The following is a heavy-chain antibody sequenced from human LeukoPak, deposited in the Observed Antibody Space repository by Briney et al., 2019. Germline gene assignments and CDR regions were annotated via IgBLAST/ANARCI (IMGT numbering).Heavy chain of an antibody. V-gene: IGHV1-2*02. D-gene: IGHD1-14*01. CDR3: ARDRGNHFDH. CDR2: INPNSGDT. J-gene: IGHJ4*02. Sequence: ASVKVSFKASGYTFTSYGISWVRQAPGQGLEWMGWINPNSGDTNYAQKFQDRVTMTTDTSISTAYMELSRLRSDDTAVYFCARDRGNHFDHWGQGTPVTVSS. CDR1: GYTFTSYG.